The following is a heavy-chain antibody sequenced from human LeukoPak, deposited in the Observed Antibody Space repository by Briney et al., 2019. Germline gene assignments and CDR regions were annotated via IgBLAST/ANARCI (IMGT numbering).Heavy chain of an antibody. D-gene: IGHD2-2*01. J-gene: IGHJ4*02. V-gene: IGHV1-2*02. CDR2: INPNSGGT. CDR1: GYTFTGYY. CDR3: ARVRFCAPTSCYAYFDY. Sequence: ASVKASCKASGYTFTGYYMHWVRQAPGQGLEWMGWINPNSGGTNYAQKFQGRVTMTSDTSISTAYMELSRLRSDDTAVYYCARVRFCAPTSCYAYFDYWGQGTLVTVSA.